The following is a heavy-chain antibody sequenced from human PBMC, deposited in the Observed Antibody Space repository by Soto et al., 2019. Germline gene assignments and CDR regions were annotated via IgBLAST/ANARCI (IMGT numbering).Heavy chain of an antibody. CDR1: GFTFSDYD. D-gene: IGHD6-19*01. V-gene: IGHV3-30*03. J-gene: IGHJ4*02. Sequence: VPLVESGGGVVQPGRSLRLSCAASGFTFSDYDMHWVRQAPGKGLEWVAVVSHDGRNTHYADSVKGRFTISRDSSKNTVSLEMTSLRAEDTAVSYGAYGGRQWVVTSDFNYWGQGALVTVSS. CDR2: VSHDGRNT. CDR3: AYGGRQWVVTSDFNY.